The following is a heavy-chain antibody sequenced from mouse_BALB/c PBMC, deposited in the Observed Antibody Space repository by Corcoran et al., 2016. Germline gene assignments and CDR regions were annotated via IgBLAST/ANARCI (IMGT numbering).Heavy chain of an antibody. J-gene: IGHJ2*01. Sequence: DVQLQESGPGLVKPSQSLSLTCSVTGYYITSGYYWNWIRQFPGKKLEWMGYISYDGSNNYNPSLKNRISITRDTSKNQFFLKLNSVTTEDTATYYGARDRDFDYWGQGTTLTVSS. CDR1: GYYITSGYY. CDR2: ISYDGSN. CDR3: ARDRDFDY. V-gene: IGHV3-6*02.